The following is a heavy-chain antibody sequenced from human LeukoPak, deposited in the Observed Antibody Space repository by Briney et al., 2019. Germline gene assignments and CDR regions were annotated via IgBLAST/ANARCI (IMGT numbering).Heavy chain of an antibody. Sequence: EASVKVSCKASGYTFTDYYMHWVRQAPGQGLEWMGWISPNSGDTNYAQNFQGRVTMTRDTSISTAYMELSRLRSDDTAVYYCARVAVWGVILDYFHYWSLGTLVTVSS. CDR2: ISPNSGDT. D-gene: IGHD3-10*01. CDR3: ARVAVWGVILDYFHY. CDR1: GYTFTDYY. V-gene: IGHV1-2*02. J-gene: IGHJ4*02.